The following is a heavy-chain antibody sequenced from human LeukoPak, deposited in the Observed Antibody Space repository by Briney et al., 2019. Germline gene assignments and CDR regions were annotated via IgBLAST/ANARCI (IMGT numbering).Heavy chain of an antibody. Sequence: SETLSLTCTVSGGSMGSYYWAWIRQPPGKGLEWIGCIHYSAGVNYNPSVKGRVTISIDTSKNQFSLKLSSVTAADTAVYYCARRGRYYYGSGSNGSLDVWGKGTTVTVSS. V-gene: IGHV4-59*01. CDR2: IHYSAGV. CDR1: GGSMGSYY. D-gene: IGHD3-10*01. J-gene: IGHJ6*04. CDR3: ARRGRYYYGSGSNGSLDV.